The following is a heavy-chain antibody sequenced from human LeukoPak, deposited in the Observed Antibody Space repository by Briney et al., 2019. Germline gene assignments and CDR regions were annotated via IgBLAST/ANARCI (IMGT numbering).Heavy chain of an antibody. Sequence: TGGSLRLSCTASGFTFGDYAMSWVRQAPGKGLEWVGFIRSKAYGGTTEYAASVKGRFTISRDDSKSIAYLQMNSLKTEDTAVYYCTSGPPDGIAVAGFDHWGQGTLVTVSS. D-gene: IGHD6-19*01. CDR3: TSGPPDGIAVAGFDH. V-gene: IGHV3-49*04. J-gene: IGHJ4*02. CDR2: IRSKAYGGTT. CDR1: GFTFGDYA.